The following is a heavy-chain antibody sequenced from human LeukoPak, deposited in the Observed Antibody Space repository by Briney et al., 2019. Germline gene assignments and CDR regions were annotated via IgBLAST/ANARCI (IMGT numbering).Heavy chain of an antibody. CDR3: ARITYYYGSGSPWNFDY. CDR1: GYTFTGYY. J-gene: IGHJ4*02. CDR2: INPNSGGT. Sequence: ASVKVSCKASGYTFTGYYMHWVRQAPGQGLEWMGWINPNSGGTNYAQKFQGRVTMTRDTSISTAYMELGRLRSDDTAVYHCARITYYYGSGSPWNFDYWGQGTLVTVSS. D-gene: IGHD3-10*01. V-gene: IGHV1-2*02.